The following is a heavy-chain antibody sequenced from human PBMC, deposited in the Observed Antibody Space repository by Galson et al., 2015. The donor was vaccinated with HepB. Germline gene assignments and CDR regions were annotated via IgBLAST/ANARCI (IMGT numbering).Heavy chain of an antibody. D-gene: IGHD4-17*01. CDR2: IYWNDDK. CDR1: GFSLSTSGVG. Sequence: PALVKPTQTLTLTCTFSGFSLSTSGVGVGWIRQPPGKALEWLALIYWNDDKRYSPSLKSRLTITKDTSKNQVVLTMTNMDPVDTATYYCARITGNDYGDYRHAFDIWGQGTMVTVSS. J-gene: IGHJ3*02. V-gene: IGHV2-5*01. CDR3: ARITGNDYGDYRHAFDI.